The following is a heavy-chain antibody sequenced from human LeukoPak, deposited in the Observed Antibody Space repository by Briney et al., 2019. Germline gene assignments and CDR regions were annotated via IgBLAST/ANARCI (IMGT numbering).Heavy chain of an antibody. CDR1: GFTFSSYG. J-gene: IGHJ4*02. CDR3: AKLAAAVDY. Sequence: PGRSLRPSCAASGFTFSSYGMHWVRQAPGKGLEWVAVISYDGSNKYYADSVKGRFTISRDNSKNTLYLQMNSLRAEDTAVYYCAKLAAAVDYWGQGTLVTVSS. CDR2: ISYDGSNK. D-gene: IGHD6-13*01. V-gene: IGHV3-30*18.